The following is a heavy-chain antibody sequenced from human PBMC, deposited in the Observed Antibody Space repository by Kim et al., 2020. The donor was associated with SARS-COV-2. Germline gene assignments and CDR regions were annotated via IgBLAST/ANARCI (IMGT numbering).Heavy chain of an antibody. CDR3: ARGAPYYYYGMDV. CDR1: GGSFSGYY. Sequence: SETLSLTCAVYGGSFSGYYWSWIRQPPGKGLEWIGEINHSGSTNYNPSLKSRVTISVDTSKNQFSLKLSSVTAADTAVYYCARGAPYYYYGMDVWGQGTTVTVSS. CDR2: INHSGST. J-gene: IGHJ6*02. V-gene: IGHV4-34*01.